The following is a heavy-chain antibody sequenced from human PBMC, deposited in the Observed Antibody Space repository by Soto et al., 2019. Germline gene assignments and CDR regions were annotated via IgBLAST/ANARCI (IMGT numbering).Heavy chain of an antibody. V-gene: IGHV1-69*13. Sequence: SVKVSCKASGGTFSSYAISWVRQAPGQGLEWMGGIIPIFGTANYAQKFQGRVTITADESTSTAYMELSSLRSEDPAVYYCARAGKLGYCSSTSCYGDAFDIWGQGKMVTVS. CDR3: ARAGKLGYCSSTSCYGDAFDI. J-gene: IGHJ3*02. CDR1: GGTFSSYA. CDR2: IIPIFGTA. D-gene: IGHD2-2*01.